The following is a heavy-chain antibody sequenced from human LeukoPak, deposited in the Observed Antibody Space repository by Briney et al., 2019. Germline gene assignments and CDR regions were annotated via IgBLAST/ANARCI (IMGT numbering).Heavy chain of an antibody. J-gene: IGHJ4*02. D-gene: IGHD6-19*01. CDR3: ARLIAVAPHYYFDY. CDR2: IYSNGNT. CDR1: GGSISSYS. V-gene: IGHV4-4*07. Sequence: PSETLSLTCTVSGGSISSYSWSWIRQPAGKGLEWIGRIYSNGNTNYNPSLKSRVTMSVDTSKNQFSLKLRSVTAADTAVYYCARLIAVAPHYYFDYWGQGTLVTVSS.